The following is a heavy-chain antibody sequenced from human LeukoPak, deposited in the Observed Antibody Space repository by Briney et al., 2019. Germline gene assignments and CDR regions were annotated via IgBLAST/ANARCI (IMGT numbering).Heavy chain of an antibody. Sequence: ASVKVSCKASGYTFTNYDINWVRQAAGQGLEWMGWVNPKSGNTGYAQKFQGRVTMTRNTSISTAYMELTSLRSEETAVYYCARGTRDCTSASCYDYWGQGTLVTVSS. J-gene: IGHJ4*02. CDR3: ARGTRDCTSASCYDY. CDR2: VNPKSGNT. CDR1: GYTFTNYD. V-gene: IGHV1-8*01. D-gene: IGHD2-2*01.